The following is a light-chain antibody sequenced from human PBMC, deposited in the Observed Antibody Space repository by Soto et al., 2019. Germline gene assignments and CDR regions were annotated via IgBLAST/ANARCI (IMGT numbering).Light chain of an antibody. CDR1: QGVGDW. Sequence: DIQMTQSPSTLSASVGDTVTITCRASQGVGDWVAWYQQKPGKAPKVLIYKASSLESGVPSRFSGSGYGTEFSLNIGSLQPDDIATYYCQQYDAFSTFGQGTKVEIK. V-gene: IGKV1-5*03. CDR3: QQYDAFST. J-gene: IGKJ2*01. CDR2: KAS.